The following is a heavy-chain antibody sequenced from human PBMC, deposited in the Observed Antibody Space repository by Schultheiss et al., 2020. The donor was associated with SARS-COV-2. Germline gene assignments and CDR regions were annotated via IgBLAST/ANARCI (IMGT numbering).Heavy chain of an antibody. CDR1: GGSFSGYY. D-gene: IGHD3-3*01. Sequence: SETLSLTCAVYGGSFSGYYWSWIRQPPGKGLEWIGSIYHSGSTYYNPSLKSRVTISVDTSKNQFSLKLSSVTAADTAVYYCARDPDDFWSGFGVDYWGQGTLVTVSS. CDR3: ARDPDDFWSGFGVDY. J-gene: IGHJ4*02. CDR2: IYHSGST. V-gene: IGHV4-34*01.